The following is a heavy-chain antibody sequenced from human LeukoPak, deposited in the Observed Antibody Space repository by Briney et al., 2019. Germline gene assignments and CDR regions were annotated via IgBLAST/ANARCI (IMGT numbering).Heavy chain of an antibody. D-gene: IGHD2-2*01. CDR1: GFTFSSYW. Sequence: GGSLRLSCAASGFTFSSYWMHWVRQAPGKGLLWVSRINSDGSSTSYADSVKGRFTISRDNAKNTLYLQMNSLRAEDTAVYYCARAKGTSCCQFDYWGQGTLVTVSS. CDR3: ARAKGTSCCQFDY. V-gene: IGHV3-74*01. J-gene: IGHJ4*02. CDR2: INSDGSST.